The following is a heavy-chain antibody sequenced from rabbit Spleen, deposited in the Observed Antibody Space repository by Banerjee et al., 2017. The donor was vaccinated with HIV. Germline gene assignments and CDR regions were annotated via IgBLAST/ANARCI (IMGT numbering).Heavy chain of an antibody. CDR2: VAAGVSFTS. V-gene: IGHV1S45*01. CDR3: ARDLVTVIGWNFGW. CDR1: GFSFSSNW. D-gene: IGHD5-1*01. Sequence: QQQLEESGGGLVKPGGTLTLTCTVSGFSFSSNWICWVRQPPGKGPEWIACVAAGVSFTSYYATWAKGRFTISKTSSTTVTLQMTSLTAADTATYFCARDLVTVIGWNFGWWGQGTLVTVS. J-gene: IGHJ4*01.